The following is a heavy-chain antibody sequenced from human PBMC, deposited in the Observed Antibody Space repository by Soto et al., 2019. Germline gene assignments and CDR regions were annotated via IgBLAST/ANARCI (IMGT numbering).Heavy chain of an antibody. CDR1: GGSISSGDYY. CDR3: ASYRLLEWELTVLGNAFDI. V-gene: IGHV4-30-4*01. CDR2: IYYSGST. J-gene: IGHJ3*02. D-gene: IGHD1-26*01. Sequence: PSETLSLTCTVSGGSISSGDYYWSWIRQPPGKGLEWIGYIYYSGSTYYNPSLKSRVTISVDTSKNQFSLKLSSVTAADTAVYYCASYRLLEWELTVLGNAFDIWGQGTMVTVSS.